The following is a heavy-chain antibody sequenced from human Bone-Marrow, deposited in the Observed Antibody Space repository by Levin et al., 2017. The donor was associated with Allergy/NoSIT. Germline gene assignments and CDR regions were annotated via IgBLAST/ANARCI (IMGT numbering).Heavy chain of an antibody. CDR2: ISWNSGSI. D-gene: IGHD3-22*01. CDR3: AKDINDSSGYYQTYYYYGMDV. V-gene: IGHV3-9*01. CDR1: GFTFDDYA. J-gene: IGHJ6*02. Sequence: GGSLRLSCAASGFTFDDYAMHWVRQAPGKGLEWVSGISWNSGSIGYADSVKGRFTISRDNAKNSLYLQMNSLRAEDTALYYCAKDINDSSGYYQTYYYYGMDVWGQGTTVTVSS.